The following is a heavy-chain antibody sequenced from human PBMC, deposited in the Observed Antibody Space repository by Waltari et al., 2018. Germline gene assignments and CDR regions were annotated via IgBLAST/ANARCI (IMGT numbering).Heavy chain of an antibody. CDR3: ARTTDYGDPDYYYYYGMDV. J-gene: IGHJ6*02. CDR2: IYYSGST. CDR1: GGSFSSSSYY. V-gene: IGHV4-39*01. D-gene: IGHD4-17*01. Sequence: QLQLQESGPGLVKPSETLSLTCTVSGGSFSSSSYYWGWIRHPPGKGLEWIGSIYYSGSTYYNPSLKSRVTISVDTSKNQFSLKLSSVTAADTAVYYCARTTDYGDPDYYYYYGMDVWGQGITVTVSS.